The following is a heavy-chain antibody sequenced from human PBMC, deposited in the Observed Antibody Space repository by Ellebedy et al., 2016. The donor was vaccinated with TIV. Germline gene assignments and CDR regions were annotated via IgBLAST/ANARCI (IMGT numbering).Heavy chain of an antibody. CDR2: ISGSDGST. CDR1: GFTFSNYA. Sequence: GGSLRLSCATSGFTFSNYAMSWVRQAPGKGLEWVSTISGSDGSTYYADSVKGRFTISRDNSKNSLFLQMSSLRAEDTAVYYCARDPSGGMDVWGQGTTVTVSS. CDR3: ARDPSGGMDV. D-gene: IGHD3-10*01. J-gene: IGHJ6*02. V-gene: IGHV3-23*01.